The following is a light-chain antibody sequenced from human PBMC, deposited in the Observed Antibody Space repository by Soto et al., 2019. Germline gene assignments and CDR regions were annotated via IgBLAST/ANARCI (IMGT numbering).Light chain of an antibody. V-gene: IGKV3-20*01. Sequence: EIVLTQSPGTLSLSPGERATLSCRASQSVSSNYLAWYQQQKPGQAPRLLIYAASNRASGFPDRFSGSGSGTDFTLAINRLEPEDFAVYYCQQYGSAPTWTLGQGTMVDIK. CDR1: QSVSSNY. CDR2: AAS. CDR3: QQYGSAPTWT. J-gene: IGKJ1*01.